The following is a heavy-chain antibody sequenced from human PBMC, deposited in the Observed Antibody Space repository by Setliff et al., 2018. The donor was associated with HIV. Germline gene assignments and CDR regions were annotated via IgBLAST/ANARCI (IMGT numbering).Heavy chain of an antibody. Sequence: PGESLKISCKGSGYSFTSYWIGWVRQMPGKGLEWMGIVYPYDSDTRYNPSFQGHVTISADKSISTAYVQWSGLKASDTAIYYCARRPYYDSWSGHQAFDVWGQGTMVTVSS. V-gene: IGHV5-51*01. CDR3: ARRPYYDSWSGHQAFDV. J-gene: IGHJ3*01. CDR2: VYPYDSDT. D-gene: IGHD3-3*01. CDR1: GYSFTSYW.